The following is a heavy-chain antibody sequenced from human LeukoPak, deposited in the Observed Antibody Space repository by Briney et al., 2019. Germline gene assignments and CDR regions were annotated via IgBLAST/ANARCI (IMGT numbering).Heavy chain of an antibody. CDR2: ISGSGGST. J-gene: IGHJ4*02. V-gene: IGHV3-23*01. Sequence: GGSLRLSCAASGFTFSSYAMSWGRQGPGKGLEWVSAISGSGGSTYYADSVKGVFTISRDNSKNRLYLQMNSLRAEDTAVYYCAKDNVGFQVVRGTLDYWGQGTLVTVSS. CDR1: GFTFSSYA. CDR3: AKDNVGFQVVRGTLDY. D-gene: IGHD3-10*01.